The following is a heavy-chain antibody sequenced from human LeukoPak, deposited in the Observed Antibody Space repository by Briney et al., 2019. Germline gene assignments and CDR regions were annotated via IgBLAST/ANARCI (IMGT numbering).Heavy chain of an antibody. Sequence: TGGSLRLSCAASGFTFSSYAMHWVRQAPGKGLEWVAVISYDGSNKYYADSVKGRFTISRDNSKNTLYLQMNSLRAEDTAVYYCARDFEAALDSWGQGTLVTVSS. CDR2: ISYDGSNK. CDR1: GFTFSSYA. J-gene: IGHJ4*02. CDR3: ARDFEAALDS. D-gene: IGHD6-6*01. V-gene: IGHV3-30-3*01.